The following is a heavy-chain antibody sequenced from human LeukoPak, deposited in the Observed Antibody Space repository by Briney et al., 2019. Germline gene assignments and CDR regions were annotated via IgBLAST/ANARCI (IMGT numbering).Heavy chain of an antibody. V-gene: IGHV4-39*07. D-gene: IGHD2-15*01. CDR1: GGSITSSGFY. J-gene: IGHJ5*02. Sequence: SETLSLTCTVSGGSITSSGFYWGWIRQPPGKGLEWIGNIYYGGSAYYNPSLKSRVTIPVDTSKNQFSLKLSPVTAADTAVYYCARQPNIVVVDNWFDPWGQGTLVAVSS. CDR2: IYYGGSA. CDR3: ARQPNIVVVDNWFDP.